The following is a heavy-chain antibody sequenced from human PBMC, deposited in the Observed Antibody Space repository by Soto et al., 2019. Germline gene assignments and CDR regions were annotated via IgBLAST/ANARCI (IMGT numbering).Heavy chain of an antibody. CDR2: ISSSSSTI. D-gene: IGHD2-15*01. Sequence: GGSLRLSCAASGFTFSSYSMNWVRQAPGKGLEWVSYISSSSSTIYYADSVKGRFTISRDNAKNSLYLQMNSLRAEDTAVYYCAVLLAPGDYWGQGTLVTVSS. CDR1: GFTFSSYS. V-gene: IGHV3-48*01. CDR3: AVLLAPGDY. J-gene: IGHJ4*02.